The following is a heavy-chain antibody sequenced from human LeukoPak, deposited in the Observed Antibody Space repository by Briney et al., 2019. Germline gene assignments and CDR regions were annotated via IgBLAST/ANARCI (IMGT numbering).Heavy chain of an antibody. V-gene: IGHV3-7*03. J-gene: IGHJ4*02. D-gene: IGHD4-11*01. CDR1: GFIFSNYW. CDR3: AREDHSNYQY. Sequence: GGSLRLSRTASGFIFSNYWMSWIRQAPGRGLEWVASIKQDGTETHYVDSVKGRFTISKDNAKNSLYLQLDSLRVEDTAVYYCAREDHSNYQYWGQGILVTVSS. CDR2: IKQDGTET.